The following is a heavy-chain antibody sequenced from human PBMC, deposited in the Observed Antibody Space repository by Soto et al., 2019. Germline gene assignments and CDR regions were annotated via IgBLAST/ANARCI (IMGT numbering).Heavy chain of an antibody. Sequence: QITLKESGPTLVKPTQTLTLTCTFSGVSLRYSGVGVVWIRQPPGKSLEWLALIYWDDGKRYSPSLKSRLTIPTDTSKNQVVLTMTHMDPVDTATYYCAHRAAVAVPFDYWGQGTLVTVSS. CDR2: IYWDDGK. CDR3: AHRAAVAVPFDY. J-gene: IGHJ4*02. CDR1: GVSLRYSGVG. D-gene: IGHD6-19*01. V-gene: IGHV2-5*02.